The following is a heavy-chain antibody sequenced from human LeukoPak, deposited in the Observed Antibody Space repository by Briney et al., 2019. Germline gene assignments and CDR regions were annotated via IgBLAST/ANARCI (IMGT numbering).Heavy chain of an antibody. J-gene: IGHJ4*02. Sequence: TGGSLRLSCAASGFTFSTYAMNWVRQAPGKGLEWVAVISDDGRHNYYADSVKGRFTISRDNSKSTLYLQMNSLRDDDSAAYFCARVYLERLTAGYFDHWGQGTQVTASP. D-gene: IGHD2-8*01. CDR1: GFTFSTYA. CDR2: ISDDGRHN. CDR3: ARVYLERLTAGYFDH. V-gene: IGHV3-30*04.